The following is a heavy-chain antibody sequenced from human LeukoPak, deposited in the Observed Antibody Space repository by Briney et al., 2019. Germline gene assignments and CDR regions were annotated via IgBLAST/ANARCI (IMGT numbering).Heavy chain of an antibody. CDR3: ARGTRVTTPYDY. CDR2: INPNSGGT. J-gene: IGHJ4*02. Sequence: ASAKVSCKASGYTFTGYYMHWVRQAPGQGLELMGWINPNSGGTNYAQKFQGRVTMTRDTSISTAYMELSRLRSDDTAVYYCARGTRVTTPYDYWGQGTLVTVSS. D-gene: IGHD4-11*01. CDR1: GYTFTGYY. V-gene: IGHV1-2*02.